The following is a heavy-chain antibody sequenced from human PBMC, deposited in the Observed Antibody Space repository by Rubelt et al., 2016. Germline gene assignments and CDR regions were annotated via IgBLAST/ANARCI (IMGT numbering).Heavy chain of an antibody. Sequence: GKGPEWVSVISGSRGSTYYADSVKGRFTISRDNSKDTLYLQMNSLRAEDTAVYYCARDTSDLNYYDSSGPLDYWGQGTLVTVSS. V-gene: IGHV3-23*01. CDR3: ARDTSDLNYYDSSGPLDY. CDR2: ISGSRGST. J-gene: IGHJ4*02. D-gene: IGHD3-22*01.